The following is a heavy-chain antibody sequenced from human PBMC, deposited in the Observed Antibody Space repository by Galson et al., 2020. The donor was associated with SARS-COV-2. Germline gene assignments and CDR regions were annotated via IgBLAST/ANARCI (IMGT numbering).Heavy chain of an antibody. V-gene: IGHV3-53*01. CDR3: ARESAAAPDGY. CDR1: GFTVSSNY. CDR2: IYSGGST. D-gene: IGHD6-13*01. J-gene: IGHJ4*02. Sequence: GGSLRLSCAASGFTVSSNYMSWVRQAPGKGLEWVSVIYSGGSTYYADSVKGRFTISRDNSKNTLYLQMNSLRAEDTAVYYCARESAAAPDGYWGQGTLVTVSS.